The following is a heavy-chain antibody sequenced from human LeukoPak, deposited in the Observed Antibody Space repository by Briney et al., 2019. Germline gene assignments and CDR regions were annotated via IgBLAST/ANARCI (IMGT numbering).Heavy chain of an antibody. CDR2: IYTSGST. CDR1: GGSISSYY. CDR3: ARVFTAYYYDSSGSLATDAFDI. J-gene: IGHJ3*02. D-gene: IGHD3-22*01. Sequence: SETLSLICTVSGGSISSYYWSWIRQPAGKGLEWIGRIYTSGSTNYNPSLKSRVTMSVDTSKNQFSLKLSSVTAADTAVYYCARVFTAYYYDSSGSLATDAFDIWGQGIMVTVSS. V-gene: IGHV4-4*07.